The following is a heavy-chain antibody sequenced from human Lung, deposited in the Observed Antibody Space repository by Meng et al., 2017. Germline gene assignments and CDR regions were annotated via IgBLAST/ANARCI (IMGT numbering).Heavy chain of an antibody. V-gene: IGHV3-7*01. Sequence: GESLKISCAASGFTFSSYWMSWVRQAPGKGLEWVANIKQDGSEKYYVDSVKGRFTISRDNAKNSLYLQMNSLRAEDTAVYYCAREGVLQLWFTFYYYYGMNVWARGPA. CDR2: IKQDGSEK. CDR3: AREGVLQLWFTFYYYYGMNV. D-gene: IGHD5-18*01. J-gene: IGHJ6*02. CDR1: GFTFSSYW.